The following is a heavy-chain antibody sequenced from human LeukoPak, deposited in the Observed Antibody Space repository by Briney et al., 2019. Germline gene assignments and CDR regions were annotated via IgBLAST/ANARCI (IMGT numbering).Heavy chain of an antibody. J-gene: IGHJ4*02. CDR2: IYYGGST. Sequence: SQTLSLTCAVSGGSFSSGDYYWSWIRQPPGKGLEWIGYIYYGGSTYYNPSLKSRVTISVDTSKNQFSLKLGSVTAADTAVYYCARDGPDILTGYYFFDYWGQGTLVTVSS. D-gene: IGHD3-9*01. CDR3: ARDGPDILTGYYFFDY. CDR1: GGSFSSGDYY. V-gene: IGHV4-30-4*01.